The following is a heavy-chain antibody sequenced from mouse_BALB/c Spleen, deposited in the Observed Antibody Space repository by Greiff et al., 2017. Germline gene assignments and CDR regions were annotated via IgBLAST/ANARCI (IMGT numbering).Heavy chain of an antibody. CDR3: ARGGGYYRYAMDY. Sequence: EVKLMESGAELVRSGASVKLSCTASGFNIKDYYMHWVKQRPEQGLEWIGWIDPENGDTKYDPKFQGKATITADTSSNTAYLQLSSLTSEDTAVYYCARGGGYYRYAMDYWGQGTSVTVSS. V-gene: IGHV14-1*02. CDR1: GFNIKDYY. D-gene: IGHD2-3*01. CDR2: IDPENGDT. J-gene: IGHJ4*01.